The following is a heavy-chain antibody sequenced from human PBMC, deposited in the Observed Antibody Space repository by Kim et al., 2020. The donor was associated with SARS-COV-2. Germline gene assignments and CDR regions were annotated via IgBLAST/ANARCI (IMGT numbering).Heavy chain of an antibody. CDR1: GFTFSSYA. Sequence: GGSLRLSYVASGFTFSSYAMSWVRQAPGKGLEWVSVISGSGGSTYYADSVKGRFTISRDNSKNTLYLQMNSLRADDTAVYYCARGVVSTVTTIAFYYYHYGMDVWGQGTTVTVSS. J-gene: IGHJ6*02. CDR2: ISGSGGST. V-gene: IGHV3-23*01. D-gene: IGHD4-4*01. CDR3: ARGVVSTVTTIAFYYYHYGMDV.